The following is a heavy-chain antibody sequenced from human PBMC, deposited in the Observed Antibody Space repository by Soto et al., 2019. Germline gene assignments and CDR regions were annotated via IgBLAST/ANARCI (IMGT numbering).Heavy chain of an antibody. D-gene: IGHD3-3*01. V-gene: IGHV4-39*01. J-gene: IGHJ5*02. CDR1: DGSISSSSYY. CDR2: IYYSGST. CDR3: ARGSLIIVLRFLEWLSHNWFDP. Sequence: SETLSLTCTVSDGSISSSSYYWGWIRQPPGKGLEWIGSIYYSGSTYYNPSLKSRVTISVDTSKNQFSLKLSSVTAADTAVYYCARGSLIIVLRFLEWLSHNWFDPWGQGTLVTVSS.